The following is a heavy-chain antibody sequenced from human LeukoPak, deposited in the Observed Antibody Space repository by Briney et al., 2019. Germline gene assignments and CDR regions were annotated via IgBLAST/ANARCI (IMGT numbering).Heavy chain of an antibody. CDR2: IYYSGST. Sequence: PSETLSLTCTVSGGSISSYYWSWIRQPPGKGLEWIGYIYYSGSTNYNPSLKSRVTISVDTSKNQFSLKLRSVTAADTAVYYCARDTGDSSGYYYDGWTAWASRFDYWGQGTLVTVSS. D-gene: IGHD3-22*01. CDR1: GGSISSYY. V-gene: IGHV4-59*01. J-gene: IGHJ4*02. CDR3: ARDTGDSSGYYYDGWTAWASRFDY.